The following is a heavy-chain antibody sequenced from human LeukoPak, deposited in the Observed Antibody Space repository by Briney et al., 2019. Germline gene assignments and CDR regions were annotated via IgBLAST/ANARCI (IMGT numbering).Heavy chain of an antibody. J-gene: IGHJ4*02. D-gene: IGHD6-19*01. Sequence: GASVKVSCKASGGTFSSYAISWVRQAPGQGLEWMGGIIPIFGTANYAQKFQGRVTITADESTSTAYMELSSLRPEDTAVYYCAREKQWLVRGNIFDYWGQGTLVTVSS. CDR3: AREKQWLVRGNIFDY. CDR1: GGTFSSYA. CDR2: IIPIFGTA. V-gene: IGHV1-69*01.